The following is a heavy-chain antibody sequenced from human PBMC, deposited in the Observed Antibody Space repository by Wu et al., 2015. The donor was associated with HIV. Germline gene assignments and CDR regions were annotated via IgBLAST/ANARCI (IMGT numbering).Heavy chain of an antibody. Sequence: QVQLVQSGAEVKKPGASVKVSCKASGYTFTSYGISWVRQAPGQGLEWMGWISAYNGNTNYAQKLQGRVTMTTDTSTSTAYMELRSLRSDDTAVYYCARDSNYYDSSGYRAGFDYWGQGTLVTVSS. CDR3: ARDSNYYDSSGYRAGFDY. J-gene: IGHJ4*02. CDR2: ISAYNGNT. CDR1: GYTFTSYG. D-gene: IGHD3-22*01. V-gene: IGHV1-18*01.